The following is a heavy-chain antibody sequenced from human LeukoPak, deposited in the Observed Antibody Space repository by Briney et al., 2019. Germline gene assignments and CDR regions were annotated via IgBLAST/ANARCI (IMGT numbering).Heavy chain of an antibody. CDR2: ISGSGGST. Sequence: PGGSLRLSCAASGFTFSSYAMSWVRQAPGKGLEWVSAISGSGGSTYYADSVKGRFTISRDNSKNTLYLQMNSLRAEDTAVYYCAKDTRLIYCGGDCYSRGFDYWGQGTLVTVSS. CDR1: GFTFSSYA. J-gene: IGHJ4*02. D-gene: IGHD2-21*02. V-gene: IGHV3-23*01. CDR3: AKDTRLIYCGGDCYSRGFDY.